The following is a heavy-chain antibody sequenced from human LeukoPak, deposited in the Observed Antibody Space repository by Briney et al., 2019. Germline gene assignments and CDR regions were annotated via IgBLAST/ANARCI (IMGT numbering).Heavy chain of an antibody. Sequence: PSETLSLTCTVSGGSISSSSYYWGWIRQPPGKGLEWIGSIYYSGSTYYNPSLKSRVTISVDTSKNQFSLKLSSVTAADTAVYYCASIKYYYDSSGYDGGFHWGQGTLVTVSS. D-gene: IGHD3-22*01. V-gene: IGHV4-39*01. CDR1: GGSISSSSYY. CDR3: ASIKYYYDSSGYDGGFH. CDR2: IYYSGST. J-gene: IGHJ4*02.